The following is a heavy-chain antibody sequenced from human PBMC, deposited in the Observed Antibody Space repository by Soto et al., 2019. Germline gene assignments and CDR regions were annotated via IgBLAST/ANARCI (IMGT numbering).Heavy chain of an antibody. CDR1: GYTFTSYY. J-gene: IGHJ4*02. CDR2: INPSGGST. CDR3: TRIVTTMGGFDY. V-gene: IGHV1-46*01. Sequence: ASVKVSCKASGYTFTSYYMHWVRQAPGQGLEWMGIINPSGGSTSYAQKLQGRVTMTRDTSTSTVYMELSSLRSEDTAVYYCTRIVTTMGGFDYWGQGTLVTVSS. D-gene: IGHD5-12*01.